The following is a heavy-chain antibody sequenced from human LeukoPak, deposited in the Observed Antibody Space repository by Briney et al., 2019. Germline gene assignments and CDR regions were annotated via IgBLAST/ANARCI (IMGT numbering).Heavy chain of an antibody. Sequence: PGGSLRLSCAASGFTFSSYGMHWVRQAPGKGLEWVAVIWYDGSNKYYADPVKGRFTISRDNSKNTLYLQMNSLRAEDTAVYYCAKDLWSGYSYGYLDYWGQGTLVTVSS. J-gene: IGHJ4*02. D-gene: IGHD5-18*01. V-gene: IGHV3-33*06. CDR1: GFTFSSYG. CDR3: AKDLWSGYSYGYLDY. CDR2: IWYDGSNK.